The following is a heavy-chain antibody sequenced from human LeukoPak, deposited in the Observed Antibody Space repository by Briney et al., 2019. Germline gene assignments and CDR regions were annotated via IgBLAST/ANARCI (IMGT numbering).Heavy chain of an antibody. CDR1: GFDFSNCA. V-gene: IGHV3-23*01. CDR2: TTPAGAGT. Sequence: GGSLRLSYAASGFDFSNCAMSWVRQAPGMGLEWVSATTPAGAGTYYADSVKGRFTISRDNAKNTLYLHMNSLRAEDTAVYYCAKEDLSSSRYYFENWGQGALVTVSS. CDR3: AKEDLSSSRYYFEN. D-gene: IGHD6-6*01. J-gene: IGHJ4*02.